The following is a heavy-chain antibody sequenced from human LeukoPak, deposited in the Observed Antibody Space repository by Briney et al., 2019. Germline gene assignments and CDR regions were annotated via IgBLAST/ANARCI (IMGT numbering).Heavy chain of an antibody. D-gene: IGHD3-10*01. J-gene: IGHJ6*03. CDR1: GYSFTSYW. Sequence: GGSLKISCKGSGYSFTSYWIGWVRQMPGKGLEWMGIIYPGDSDTRYSPSFQGQVTISADKSISTAYLQWSSLKASDTVMYYCARVYGSGSYHYYYYYMDVWGKGTTVTVSS. V-gene: IGHV5-51*01. CDR3: ARVYGSGSYHYYYYYMDV. CDR2: IYPGDSDT.